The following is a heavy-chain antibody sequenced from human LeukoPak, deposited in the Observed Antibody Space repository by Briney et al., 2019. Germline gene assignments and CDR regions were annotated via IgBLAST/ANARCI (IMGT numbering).Heavy chain of an antibody. D-gene: IGHD6-13*01. V-gene: IGHV3-23*01. CDR2: ISGSGGST. CDR3: AKDKKVSSWYVHFQH. CDR1: GFTFSSYG. Sequence: GGSLRLSCAASGFTFSSYGMHWVRQAPGKGLEWVSAISGSGGSTYYADSVKGRFTISRDNSKNTLYLQMNSLRAEDTAVYHCAKDKKVSSWYVHFQHWGQGALVTVSS. J-gene: IGHJ1*01.